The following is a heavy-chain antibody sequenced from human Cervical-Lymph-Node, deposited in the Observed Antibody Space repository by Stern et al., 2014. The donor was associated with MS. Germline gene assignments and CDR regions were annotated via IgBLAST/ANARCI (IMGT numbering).Heavy chain of an antibody. D-gene: IGHD2-21*02. Sequence: EVQLVESGGGLVRPGESLRLSCAASGFTFYSYTMNWVRQAPGRGLEWVASISSGSSYIYHADSVKGRFTISRDNAKNSLFLQMNSLRAEDTAVYFCARQLSTVVAAITDYWGQGTLVIVSS. CDR2: ISSGSSYI. CDR3: ARQLSTVVAAITDY. CDR1: GFTFYSYT. J-gene: IGHJ4*02. V-gene: IGHV3-21*01.